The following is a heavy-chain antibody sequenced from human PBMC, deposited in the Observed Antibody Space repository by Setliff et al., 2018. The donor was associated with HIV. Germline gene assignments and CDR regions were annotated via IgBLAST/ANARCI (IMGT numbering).Heavy chain of an antibody. CDR2: IIPVFGTT. CDR3: ARDRPHNWFDP. J-gene: IGHJ5*02. CDR1: GGTFSNYA. V-gene: IGHV1-69*13. Sequence: ASVKVSCKASGGTFSNYAFTWVRQAPGQGLEWMGGIIPVFGTTNYAQKFQGRVTITADESTSTAYMDLSSLGSDDTAVYYCARDRPHNWFDPWGQGTLVTVSS.